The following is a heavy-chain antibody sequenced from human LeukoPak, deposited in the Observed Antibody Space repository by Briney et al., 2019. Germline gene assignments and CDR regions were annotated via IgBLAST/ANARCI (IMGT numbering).Heavy chain of an antibody. CDR3: ARVVGLWSD. J-gene: IGHJ4*02. Sequence: GGSLRLSCAASGFTFSSYAMSWVRQAPGKGLEWVSAISGSGGSTYYADSVKGRFTISRDNAKNSLYLQMNSLRAEDTAVYYCARVVGLWSDWGQGTLVTVSS. V-gene: IGHV3-23*01. CDR1: GFTFSSYA. CDR2: ISGSGGST. D-gene: IGHD5-18*01.